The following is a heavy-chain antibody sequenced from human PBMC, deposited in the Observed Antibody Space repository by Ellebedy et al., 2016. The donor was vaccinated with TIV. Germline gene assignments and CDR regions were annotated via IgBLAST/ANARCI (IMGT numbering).Heavy chain of an antibody. D-gene: IGHD4-17*01. Sequence: GESLKISCKGSGYSFTSYWISWVRQAPGQGLEWMGWISAYNGNTNYAQKLQGRVTMTTDTSTSTAYMELRSLRSDDTAVYYCATDRDGALFDYWGQGTLVTVSS. CDR3: ATDRDGALFDY. V-gene: IGHV1-18*04. CDR2: ISAYNGNT. CDR1: GYSFTSYW. J-gene: IGHJ4*02.